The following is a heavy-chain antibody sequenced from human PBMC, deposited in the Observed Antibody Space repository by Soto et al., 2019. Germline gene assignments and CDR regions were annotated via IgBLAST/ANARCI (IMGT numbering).Heavy chain of an antibody. V-gene: IGHV1-2*02. CDR2: INPKSGVT. D-gene: IGHD6-13*01. J-gene: IGHJ4*02. Sequence: ASVKASCKASRYTFPDYYIQWVRQAPEQGLEWMGWINPKSGVTNSAQKFQGRITMTRDTSITTAYLELSSLRSDDTAVYYCARGPKQTPRHSNSWFVPDYWGQGSLVTVSS. CDR1: RYTFPDYY. CDR3: ARGPKQTPRHSNSWFVPDY.